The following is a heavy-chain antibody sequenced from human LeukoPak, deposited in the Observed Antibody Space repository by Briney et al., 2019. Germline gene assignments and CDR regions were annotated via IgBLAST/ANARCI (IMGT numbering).Heavy chain of an antibody. CDR2: ISYDGSNK. J-gene: IGHJ4*02. D-gene: IGHD3-9*01. CDR1: GFTFSSYA. CDR3: ARQIRYFDWLPQATPDY. Sequence: GGSLRPSCAASGFTFSSYAMHWVRQAPGKGLEWVAVISYDGSNKYYADSVKGRFTISRDNSKNTLYLQMNSLRAEDTAVYYCARQIRYFDWLPQATPDYWGQGTLATVSS. V-gene: IGHV3-30-3*01.